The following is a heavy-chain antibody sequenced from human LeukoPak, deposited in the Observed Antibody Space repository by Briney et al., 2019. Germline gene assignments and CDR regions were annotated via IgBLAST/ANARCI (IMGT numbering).Heavy chain of an antibody. D-gene: IGHD3-16*02. V-gene: IGHV3-66*01. CDR2: IYSTGGK. J-gene: IGHJ4*02. Sequence: GGSLRLSCAASRFTVSTNYMSWVRQAPGKGLEWVSIIYSTGGKYYADSVKGRFTISRDNSKHTLYLQMNSLRAEDTAVYYCARGSDFVWGSYRPYFDYWGQGTLVTVSS. CDR3: ARGSDFVWGSYRPYFDY. CDR1: RFTVSTNY.